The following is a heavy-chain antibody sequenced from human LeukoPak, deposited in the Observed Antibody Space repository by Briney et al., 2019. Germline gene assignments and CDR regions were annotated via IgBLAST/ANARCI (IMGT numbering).Heavy chain of an antibody. CDR3: ARVTGYYGSGSYYNADYYYYMDV. V-gene: IGHV4-34*01. CDR1: GGSFSGYY. D-gene: IGHD3-10*01. J-gene: IGHJ6*03. Sequence: SETLSLTCAVYGGSFSGYYWSWIRQPPGKGLEWIGEINHSGSTNYNPSLKSRVTISVDTSKNQFSLKLSSVTAADTAVYYCARVTGYYGSGSYYNADYYYYMDVWGKGTTVTVSS. CDR2: INHSGST.